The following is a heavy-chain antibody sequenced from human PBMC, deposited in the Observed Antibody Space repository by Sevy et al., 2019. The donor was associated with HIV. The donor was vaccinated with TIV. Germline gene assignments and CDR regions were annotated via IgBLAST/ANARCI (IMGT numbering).Heavy chain of an antibody. J-gene: IGHJ4*02. CDR3: AKDVVGGYYDSSGYSDH. Sequence: GGSLRLSCAASGFTFSNSAMTWVRQAPGKGLEWVSTINSGGGSTYYADSVKGRFTISRDNSQNTLDLQMNSLRAEDTAVYYCAKDVVGGYYDSSGYSDHWGQGTLVTVSS. D-gene: IGHD3-22*01. CDR2: INSGGGST. V-gene: IGHV3-23*01. CDR1: GFTFSNSA.